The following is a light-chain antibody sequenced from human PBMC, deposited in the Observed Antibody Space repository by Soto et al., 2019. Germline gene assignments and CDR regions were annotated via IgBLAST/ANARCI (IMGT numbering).Light chain of an antibody. Sequence: AIRMTQSPSSFSASTGDRVTITCRASQNITTYLAWYQQKPGKAPNLLIRTASILQSGVPSRFSGSGSGTDFTLNISRLQSEDFAIYYCQQHYTYPLTFGGGTKVEIK. CDR1: QNITTY. V-gene: IGKV1-8*01. J-gene: IGKJ4*01. CDR2: TAS. CDR3: QQHYTYPLT.